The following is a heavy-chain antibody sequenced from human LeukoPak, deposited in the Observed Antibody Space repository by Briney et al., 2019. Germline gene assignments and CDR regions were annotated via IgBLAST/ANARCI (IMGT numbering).Heavy chain of an antibody. CDR3: ASTMDHGFLEWFFDY. D-gene: IGHD3-3*01. CDR2: INPSGDNT. V-gene: IGHV1-46*01. Sequence: ASVKVSCKASGYTFTNNFMHWARQAPGQELEWIGIINPSGDNTWYAQKFQGRVTMTRDMATSTDYLEVSSLRSEDTAVYYCASTMDHGFLEWFFDYWGQGTLVTVSS. CDR1: GYTFTNNF. J-gene: IGHJ4*02.